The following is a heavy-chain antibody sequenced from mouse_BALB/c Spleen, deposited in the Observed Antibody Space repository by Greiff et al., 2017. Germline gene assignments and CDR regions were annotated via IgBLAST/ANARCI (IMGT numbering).Heavy chain of an antibody. CDR2: INPSNGGT. D-gene: IGHD2-2*01. J-gene: IGHJ3*01. V-gene: IGHV1S81*02. CDR3: TGGLRRFAY. CDR1: GYTFTSYY. Sequence: VQRVESGAELVKPGASVKLSCKASGYTFTSYYMYWVKQRPGQGLEWIGEINPSNGGTNFNEKFKSKATLTVDKSSSTAYMQLSSLTSEDSAVYYCTGGLRRFAYWGQGTLVTVSA.